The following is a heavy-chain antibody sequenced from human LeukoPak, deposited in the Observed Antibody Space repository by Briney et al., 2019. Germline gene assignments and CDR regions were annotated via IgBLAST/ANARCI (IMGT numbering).Heavy chain of an antibody. CDR3: ARDLPDY. V-gene: IGHV3-7*01. CDR2: IKQDGSEK. J-gene: IGHJ4*02. Sequence: GGSLRLSCAGSGFILSSYWMSWVRQAPGKGLEWVANIKQDGSEKVYVDSVKGRFTISRDNAKNSLYLQMNSMRAEDTAVYYCARDLPDYWGQGTLVTVSS. CDR1: GFILSSYW.